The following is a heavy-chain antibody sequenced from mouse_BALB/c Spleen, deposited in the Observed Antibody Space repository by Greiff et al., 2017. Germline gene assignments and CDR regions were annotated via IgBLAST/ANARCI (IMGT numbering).Heavy chain of an antibody. D-gene: IGHD2-4*01. J-gene: IGHJ2*01. Sequence: EVKLQESGPGLVKPSQSLSLTCTVTGYSITSDYAWNWIRQFPGNKLEWMGYISYSGSTSYNPSLKSRISITRDTSKNQFFLQLNSVTTEDTATYYCARSGDYGFDYWGQGTTLTVSS. CDR1: GYSITSDYA. CDR3: ARSGDYGFDY. V-gene: IGHV3-2*02. CDR2: ISYSGST.